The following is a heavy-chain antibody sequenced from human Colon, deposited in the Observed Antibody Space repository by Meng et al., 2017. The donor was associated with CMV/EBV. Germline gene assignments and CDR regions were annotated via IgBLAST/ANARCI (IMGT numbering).Heavy chain of an antibody. J-gene: IGHJ6*02. Sequence: SLRLSCAASGFTFSNYAMHWVRQAPGKGLEWVAVTSYDGSNEYYADPVKGRFTISRDNSKNTLYLQMNSLRAEDTAVYYCARDNGYYYGMDVWGQGTTVTVSS. V-gene: IGHV3-30-3*01. D-gene: IGHD2-8*01. CDR1: GFTFSNYA. CDR3: ARDNGYYYGMDV. CDR2: TSYDGSNE.